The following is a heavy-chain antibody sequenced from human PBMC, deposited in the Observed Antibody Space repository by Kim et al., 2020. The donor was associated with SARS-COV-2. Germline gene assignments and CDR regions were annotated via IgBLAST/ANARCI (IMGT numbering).Heavy chain of an antibody. CDR2: ISSSSSTI. V-gene: IGHV3-48*02. J-gene: IGHJ4*02. D-gene: IGHD3-16*02. CDR1: GFTFSSYS. Sequence: GGSLRLSCAASGFTFSSYSMNWVRQAPGKGLEWVSYISSSSSTIYYADSVKGRFTISRDNAKNSLYLQMNSLRDEDTAVYYCAALYDYVWGSYRQLDYWGQGTLVTVSS. CDR3: AALYDYVWGSYRQLDY.